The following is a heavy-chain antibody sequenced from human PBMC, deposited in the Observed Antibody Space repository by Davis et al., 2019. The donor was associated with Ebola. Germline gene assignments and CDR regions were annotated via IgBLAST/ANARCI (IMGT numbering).Heavy chain of an antibody. D-gene: IGHD4-17*01. Sequence: PAGSLRLSCAASGFTFSSYAMSWVRHAPGKGLEWVSTISVGGGSTYYADSVKGRFTISRDNSKNTLYLQMNSLRAEDTAVYYCAKDPLDATTDYYYYYMDVWGKGTTVTVSS. CDR1: GFTFSSYA. CDR3: AKDPLDATTDYYYYYMDV. CDR2: ISVGGGST. V-gene: IGHV3-23*01. J-gene: IGHJ6*03.